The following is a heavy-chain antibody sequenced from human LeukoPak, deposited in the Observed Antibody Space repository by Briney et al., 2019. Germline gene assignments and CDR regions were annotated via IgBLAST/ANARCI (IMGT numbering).Heavy chain of an antibody. J-gene: IGHJ6*03. CDR1: GYRFSSNG. CDR3: ARGDYTDFGYYNNYYMDV. V-gene: IGHV1-18*01. D-gene: IGHD4-17*01. Sequence: ASVKVSCKASGYRFSSNGINWVRQAPGQGLEWVGWISTYNGNTHYAQKVQGRVTMSIDTSTSTAYMELRSLGSGDTAVYFCARGDYTDFGYYNNYYMDVWGNGTTVTVSS. CDR2: ISTYNGNT.